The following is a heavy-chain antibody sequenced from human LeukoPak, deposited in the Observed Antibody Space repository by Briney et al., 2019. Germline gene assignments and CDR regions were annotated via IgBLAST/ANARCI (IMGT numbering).Heavy chain of an antibody. V-gene: IGHV3-7*03. D-gene: IGHD3-3*01. J-gene: IGHJ6*02. CDR3: ARDHYPKHYDFWSGKRGLRYYYYGMDV. Sequence: GGSLRLSCAASGFTFSSYWMSWVRQAPGKGLEWVANIKQDGSEKYYVDSVKGRFTISRDNAKNSLYLQMNSLRAEDTAVYYCARDHYPKHYDFWSGKRGLRYYYYGMDVWGQGTTVTVSS. CDR2: IKQDGSEK. CDR1: GFTFSSYW.